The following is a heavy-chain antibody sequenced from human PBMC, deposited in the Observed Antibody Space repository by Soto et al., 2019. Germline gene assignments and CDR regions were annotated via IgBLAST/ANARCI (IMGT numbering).Heavy chain of an antibody. J-gene: IGHJ5*02. CDR2: SYATGTT. CDR3: VRDGTKTLRDWFEP. Sequence: SETLSLTCTVSGASISGFYWSCIRKSAGKGLEWIGRSYATGTTDYNPSLKSRVMMSVDTSKKQFSLKLRSVTAADTAVYYCVRDGTKTLRDWFEPWGQGISVTVSS. D-gene: IGHD1-1*01. V-gene: IGHV4-4*07. CDR1: GASISGFY.